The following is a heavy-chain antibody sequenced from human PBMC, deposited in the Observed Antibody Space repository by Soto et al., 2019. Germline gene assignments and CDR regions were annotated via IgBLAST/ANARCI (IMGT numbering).Heavy chain of an antibody. D-gene: IGHD2-15*01. J-gene: IGHJ4*02. CDR3: ATMGTPATGLYYFDY. Sequence: SETLSLTCTVSGDSMSSSNWWNWVRQPPGKGLEWIGEAHHSGRTNYNPSLKSRVTISVDRSQNLFSLKLASVTAADTAVYYCATMGTPATGLYYFDYWGQGTLVTVSS. V-gene: IGHV4-4*02. CDR2: AHHSGRT. CDR1: GDSMSSSNW.